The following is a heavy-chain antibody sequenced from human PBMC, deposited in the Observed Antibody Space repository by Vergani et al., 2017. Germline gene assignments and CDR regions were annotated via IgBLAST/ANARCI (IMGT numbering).Heavy chain of an antibody. J-gene: IGHJ6*03. CDR3: ARGVVGGRYCSGGSCYHTNYYYYMDV. D-gene: IGHD2-15*01. CDR2: IYHSGGA. CDR1: GGSITSSSYY. Sequence: QLHLQESGPGLVKPSETLSLTCTVSGGSITSSSYYWGWIRQPPGKGLEWIGNIYHSGGAYYNPSLKGRVTISVDTSKNQFSLKLSSVTAADTAVYYCARGVVGGRYCSGGSCYHTNYYYYMDVWGKGTTVTVSS. V-gene: IGHV4-39*07.